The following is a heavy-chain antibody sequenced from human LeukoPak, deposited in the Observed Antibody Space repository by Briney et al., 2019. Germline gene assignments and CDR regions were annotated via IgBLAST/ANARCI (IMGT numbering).Heavy chain of an antibody. CDR3: ARALGEDYGSGFFDP. D-gene: IGHD3-10*01. V-gene: IGHV1-8*01. CDR2: LNPNSGNT. CDR1: GYTFTSYD. J-gene: IGHJ5*02. Sequence: ASVKVSCKSSGYTFTSYDINWVRQATGQGLEWMGWLNPNSGNTGYAQKFQGRVTLTRDTSISTAYMELSSLRSEDTAVYYCARALGEDYGSGFFDPWGQGTLVTVSS.